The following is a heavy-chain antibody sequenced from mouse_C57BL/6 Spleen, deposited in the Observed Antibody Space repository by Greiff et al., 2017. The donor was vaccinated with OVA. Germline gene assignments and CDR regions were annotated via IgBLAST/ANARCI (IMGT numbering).Heavy chain of an antibody. CDR2: INPGSGGT. CDR3: AREYYGRDY. D-gene: IGHD1-1*01. CDR1: GYAFTNYL. V-gene: IGHV1-54*01. J-gene: IGHJ2*01. Sequence: VQLQQSGAELVRPGTSVKVSCKASGYAFTNYLIEWVKQRPGQGLEWIGVINPGSGGTNYNEKFKGKATLTADKSSSTAYMQLSSLTSEDSAVYFCAREYYGRDYWGQGTTLTVSS.